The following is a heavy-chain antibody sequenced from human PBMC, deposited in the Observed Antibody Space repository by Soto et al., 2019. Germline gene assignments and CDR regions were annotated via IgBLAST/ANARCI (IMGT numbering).Heavy chain of an antibody. V-gene: IGHV3-21*01. CDR2: IGGSSGHI. Sequence: GGPLRLSCAASGFIFSDYGMVWVRQAPEKGLEWVSSIGGSSGHIYYADSLKGRFTISRDNAKNSLYLQMNSLRAEDTAVYYCAKDRPSSSSWYTLAEYFQHWGQGTLVTVSS. D-gene: IGHD6-13*01. J-gene: IGHJ1*01. CDR1: GFIFSDYG. CDR3: AKDRPSSSSWYTLAEYFQH.